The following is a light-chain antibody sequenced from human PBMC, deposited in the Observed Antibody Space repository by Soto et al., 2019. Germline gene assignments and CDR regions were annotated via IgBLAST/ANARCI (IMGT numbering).Light chain of an antibody. V-gene: IGKV1D-12*01. CDR1: QGISSW. CDR3: QQVNSFLSIT. Sequence: IQLTQTPSSVSASVGDTVPIIRQSSQGISSWLAWYQQKPGKAPKLLIYAASSLQSGVPSRLSGSGSGTDFTLTISSLQPEDFATYYCQQVNSFLSITFGQGTLLANK. J-gene: IGKJ5*01. CDR2: AAS.